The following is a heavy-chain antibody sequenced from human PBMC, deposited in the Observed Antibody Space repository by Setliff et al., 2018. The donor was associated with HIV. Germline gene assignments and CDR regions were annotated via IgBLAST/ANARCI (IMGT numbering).Heavy chain of an antibody. V-gene: IGHV4-59*11. D-gene: IGHD6-19*01. CDR3: ARTIQPSSSPFDF. Sequence: SETLSLTCTVSGGSISNHYWSWIRQPPGKGLEWIGYISYSGSTNYNPSLKSRVTISIDTSKNQFSLKLSSVTAADTAVYYCARTIQPSSSPFDFWGQGILVTVSS. CDR2: ISYSGST. J-gene: IGHJ4*02. CDR1: GGSISNHY.